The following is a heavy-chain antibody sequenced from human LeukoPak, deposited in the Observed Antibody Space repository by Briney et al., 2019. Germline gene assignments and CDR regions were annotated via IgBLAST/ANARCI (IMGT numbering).Heavy chain of an antibody. CDR3: ARDLSSGWSNYYYGMDV. Sequence: KPSETLFLTCTVSGGSISCYYWSWIRQPPGKGLERIGYNYYSGSTNYNPSLKSRVTISVDTSKNQFSLKLSSVTAADTAVYYCARDLSSGWSNYYYGMDVWGKGTTVTVSS. J-gene: IGHJ6*04. CDR2: NYYSGST. V-gene: IGHV4-59*01. CDR1: GGSISCYY. D-gene: IGHD6-19*01.